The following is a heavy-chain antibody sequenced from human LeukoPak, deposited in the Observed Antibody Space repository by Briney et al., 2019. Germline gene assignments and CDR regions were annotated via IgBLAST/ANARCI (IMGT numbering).Heavy chain of an antibody. J-gene: IGHJ4*02. CDR1: GFSFSSYA. Sequence: GGSLRLSCAASGFSFSSYAMTWARQAPVKGLEWVSAISGDGTRTYYADSVKGRFTISRDNSKNTLYLEMSSLRVEDTAIYYCAKWPEGAMDYFDYWGQGALVTVSS. D-gene: IGHD3-16*01. CDR2: ISGDGTRT. CDR3: AKWPEGAMDYFDY. V-gene: IGHV3-23*01.